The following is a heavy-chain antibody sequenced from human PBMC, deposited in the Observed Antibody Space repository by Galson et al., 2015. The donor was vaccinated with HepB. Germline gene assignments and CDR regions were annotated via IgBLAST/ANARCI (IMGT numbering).Heavy chain of an antibody. Sequence: QSGAEVKKPGESLKISCKGSGYSFTSYWIGWVRQMPGKGLEWMGIIYPGDSDTRYSPSFQGQVTISADKSISTAYLQWSSLKASDTAMYYCARRVGGGRGGLRYFDWLLRSNWFDPWGQGTLVTVSS. CDR2: IYPGDSDT. D-gene: IGHD3-9*01. CDR1: GYSFTSYW. CDR3: ARRVGGGRGGLRYFDWLLRSNWFDP. V-gene: IGHV5-51*01. J-gene: IGHJ5*02.